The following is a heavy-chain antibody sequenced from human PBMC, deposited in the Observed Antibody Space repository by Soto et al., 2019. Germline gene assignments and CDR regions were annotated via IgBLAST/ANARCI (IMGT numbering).Heavy chain of an antibody. J-gene: IGHJ6*02. D-gene: IGHD6-6*01. CDR3: SRDRRGSTSGMYGING. V-gene: IGHV1-18*01. CDR1: CHYFSNYC. CDR2: ITTYNGNT. Sequence: VEVFSNAPCHYFSNYCLNCVPRPARQGLEWMGWITTYNGNTSYAQNLQGRVTMTTDPSTNTAHMELRSLNSDDPAVSYCSRDRRGSTSGMYGINGWRQRTTSTVSS.